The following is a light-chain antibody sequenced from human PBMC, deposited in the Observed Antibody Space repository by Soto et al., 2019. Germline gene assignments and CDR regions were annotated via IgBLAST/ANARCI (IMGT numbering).Light chain of an antibody. CDR3: QQRSNWPPSIT. J-gene: IGKJ5*01. CDR1: QSVSSY. Sequence: DIVLTQSPATXXLSPGERATLYPTAIQSVSSYLAWYQQKPGQAPRLLIYDASNRATGIPARFSGSGSGTDFTLTISSLEPEDFAVYYCQQRSNWPPSITFGQGTRLAIK. V-gene: IGKV3-11*01. CDR2: DAS.